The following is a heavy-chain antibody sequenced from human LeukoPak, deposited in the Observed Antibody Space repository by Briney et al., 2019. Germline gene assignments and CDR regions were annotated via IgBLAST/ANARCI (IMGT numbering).Heavy chain of an antibody. V-gene: IGHV3-43D*03. D-gene: IGHD3-10*01. Sequence: GGSLRLSCAASGFTFDDYAMHWVRQAPGKGLEWVPLISWDGGGTYYADSVKGRFTISRDNSKNSLYLQMNSLRAEDTALYYCAKDTVWDPYYYGSGSYLAYWGQGTLVTVSS. CDR1: GFTFDDYA. CDR3: AKDTVWDPYYYGSGSYLAY. J-gene: IGHJ4*02. CDR2: ISWDGGGT.